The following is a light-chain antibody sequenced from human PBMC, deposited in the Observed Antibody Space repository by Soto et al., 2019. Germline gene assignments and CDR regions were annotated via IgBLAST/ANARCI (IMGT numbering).Light chain of an antibody. CDR1: QSISSW. V-gene: IGKV1-5*03. CDR3: QQYNSYPWT. Sequence: DIQMTQSPSTLSASVGDRVTITCRASQSISSWLAWYQQKPGKAPKLLIYKASSLESGVPSRFSGSGSGTEFTLTISSLQTDDFATYYCQQYNSYPWTFGKGTKVLIK. CDR2: KAS. J-gene: IGKJ1*01.